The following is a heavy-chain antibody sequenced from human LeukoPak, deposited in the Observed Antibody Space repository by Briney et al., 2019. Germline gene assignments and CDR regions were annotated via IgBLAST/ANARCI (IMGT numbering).Heavy chain of an antibody. CDR1: GGSFSGYY. CDR2: INHSGST. Sequence: SETLSLTCAVYGGSFSGYYWSWIRQPPGKGLEWIGEINHSGSTNYNPSLKSRVTISVDTSKNQFSLKLSSVTAADTAVYYCARRRRVTTRGYYFDYWGQGTLVTVSS. J-gene: IGHJ4*02. D-gene: IGHD4-17*01. CDR3: ARRRRVTTRGYYFDY. V-gene: IGHV4-34*01.